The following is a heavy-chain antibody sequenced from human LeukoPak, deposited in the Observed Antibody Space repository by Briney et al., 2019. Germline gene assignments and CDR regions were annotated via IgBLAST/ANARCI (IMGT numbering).Heavy chain of an antibody. J-gene: IGHJ4*02. CDR3: ARDLGYCSGGSCYKTQDY. Sequence: SETLSLTCTVSGGSISSSSYYWGWIRQPPGKGLEWIGSIYYSGSTYYNPSLKSRVTISVDTSKNQFSLKLSSVTAADTAVYYCARDLGYCSGGSCYKTQDYWDQGTLVTVSS. CDR2: IYYSGST. V-gene: IGHV4-39*07. D-gene: IGHD2-15*01. CDR1: GGSISSSSYY.